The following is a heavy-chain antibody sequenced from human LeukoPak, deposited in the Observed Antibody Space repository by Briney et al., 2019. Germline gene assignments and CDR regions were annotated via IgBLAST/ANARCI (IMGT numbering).Heavy chain of an antibody. J-gene: IGHJ4*02. CDR1: GGSFSGYY. CDR3: ARGRLYSSSWYWNY. V-gene: IGHV4-34*01. Sequence: SETLSLTCAVYGGSFSGYYWSWIRQPPGKGLEWIGEINHNGSTNYNPSLKSRVTISVDTSKNQFSLKLRSVTAADTAVYYCARGRLYSSSWYWNYWGQGTLVTVSS. CDR2: INHNGST. D-gene: IGHD6-13*01.